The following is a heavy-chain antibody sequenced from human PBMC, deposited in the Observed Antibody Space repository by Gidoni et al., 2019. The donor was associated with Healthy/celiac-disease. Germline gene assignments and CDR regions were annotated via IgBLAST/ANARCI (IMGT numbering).Heavy chain of an antibody. D-gene: IGHD5-12*01. CDR1: GFTFSRDS. CDR2: LSSSSSYI. Sequence: EVQLVEAGGGLVKPGGSLRLACAASGFTFSRDSMNWVRQAPGKGLEWVSSLSSSSSYIYYADSVKCRFTISRDNAKNSLYLQMNSLRAEDTAVYYCARVGGYGGYWGQGTLVTVSS. V-gene: IGHV3-21*01. J-gene: IGHJ4*02. CDR3: ARVGGYGGY.